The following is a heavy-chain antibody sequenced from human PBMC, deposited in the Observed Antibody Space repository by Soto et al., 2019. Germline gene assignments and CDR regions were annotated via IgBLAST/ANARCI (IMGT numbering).Heavy chain of an antibody. J-gene: IGHJ4*02. CDR3: ATNHDDISGRTPLLFDS. D-gene: IGHD3-22*01. CDR1: GDSIGTGGYY. V-gene: IGHV4-31*03. CDR2: IHYSGNT. Sequence: QVQLQESGPGLVKPSQTLSLTCTVSGDSIGTGGYYWDWIRQHPGKGPEWIGYIHYSGNTYYNPSLKRRISMSLYTSNYQFSLPLISVTSADTAVYYDATNHDDISGRTPLLFDSWGQGTLVTVSS.